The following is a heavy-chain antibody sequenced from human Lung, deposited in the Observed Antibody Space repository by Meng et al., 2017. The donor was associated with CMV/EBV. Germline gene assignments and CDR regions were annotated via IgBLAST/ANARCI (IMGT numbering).Heavy chain of an antibody. D-gene: IGHD2-2*01. CDR1: GFAFSNYK. CDR2: ITPFSDYI. V-gene: IGHV3-21*01. CDR3: ARDRYQLPYDS. J-gene: IGHJ4*02. Sequence: GGSLRLXCSASGFAFSNYKMDWVRQAPGRGLEWVSSITPFSDYIYYGDSVKGRFTISRDNGKNSLYLQMNSLRDEDTAVYYCARDRYQLPYDSWGQGKRVNGAS.